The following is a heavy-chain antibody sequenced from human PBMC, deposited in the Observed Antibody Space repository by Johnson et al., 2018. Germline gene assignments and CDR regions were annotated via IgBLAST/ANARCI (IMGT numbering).Heavy chain of an antibody. CDR3: AKDIRGPPDYYYYYYMDV. Sequence: EVQLVESGGGLVQPGRSLRLSCAASGFTFDVYAMHWVRQVPGKGLEWVSGLSWDSGNIAYADSVKGRFTISRDNAKNSLYLQMHSLRAEDTALYYCAKDIRGPPDYYYYYYMDVWGKGTTVTVSS. CDR1: GFTFDVYA. J-gene: IGHJ6*03. CDR2: LSWDSGNI. V-gene: IGHV3-9*01.